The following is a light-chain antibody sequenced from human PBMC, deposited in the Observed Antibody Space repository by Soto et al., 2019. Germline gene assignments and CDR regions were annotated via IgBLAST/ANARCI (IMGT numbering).Light chain of an antibody. V-gene: IGLV2-8*01. CDR1: SSDVGGYHY. CDR2: EVS. CDR3: SSYAGSNNVV. J-gene: IGLJ2*01. Sequence: QSALTQPPSASGSPGQSVTISCTGTSSDVGGYHYVSWYQQHPGKAPKLMIYEVSKRPSGVPDRFAGSKSGNTASLTVSGLQDEDDADYYCSSYAGSNNVVFGGGTKVTVL.